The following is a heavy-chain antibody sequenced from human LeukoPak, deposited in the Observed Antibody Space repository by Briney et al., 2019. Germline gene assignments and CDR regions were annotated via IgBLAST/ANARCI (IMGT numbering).Heavy chain of an antibody. CDR1: GYNFVSYG. Sequence: ASVKVSCKASGYNFVSYGINWVRQAPGQGLEWMGWISAYTGNTKYAQKFQGRVTMTTDAFTTTAYMEVRSLRSDDTAVYYCARSPGYSSGWSDDWGQGTLVTVSS. V-gene: IGHV1-18*01. J-gene: IGHJ4*02. CDR3: ARSPGYSSGWSDD. CDR2: ISAYTGNT. D-gene: IGHD6-19*01.